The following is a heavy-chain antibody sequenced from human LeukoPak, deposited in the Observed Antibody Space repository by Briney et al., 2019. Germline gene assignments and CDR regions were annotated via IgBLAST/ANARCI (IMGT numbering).Heavy chain of an antibody. J-gene: IGHJ4*02. V-gene: IGHV3-74*01. CDR1: GFTFSSYW. Sequence: GGSLRLSCAASGFTFSSYWMHWVRQAPGKGLVWVSRINSDGRSIIYADSVKGRFTISRDNARNTLYLQMNSLRAEDTAVYYCARANGDLWVDYWGQGTLVTVSS. CDR2: INSDGRSI. D-gene: IGHD4-17*01. CDR3: ARANGDLWVDY.